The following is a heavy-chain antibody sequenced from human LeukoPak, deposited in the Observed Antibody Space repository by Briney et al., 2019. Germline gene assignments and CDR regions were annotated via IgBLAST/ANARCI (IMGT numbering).Heavy chain of an antibody. J-gene: IGHJ4*02. Sequence: GGSLRLSCAASGFTFSNAWMHWVHQAPGKGLVWVSRINSDGSSTSYADSVKGRFTISRDNAKNTLSLQMNSLRAEDTAVYYCARDYDVWSGFFDYWGQGTLVTVSS. CDR3: ARDYDVWSGFFDY. V-gene: IGHV3-74*01. D-gene: IGHD3-3*01. CDR1: GFTFSNAW. CDR2: INSDGSST.